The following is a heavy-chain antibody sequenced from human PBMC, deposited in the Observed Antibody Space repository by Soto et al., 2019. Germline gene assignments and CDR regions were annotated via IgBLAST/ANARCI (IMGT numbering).Heavy chain of an antibody. Sequence: QVHLVQSATEVKMPGASVKLSCKASGYTFTNYAIHWVRQAPGQRLEWMVWINAGNGHTKYSLKFQGRVTVTRDPSATTAYMELSSLRSDNTAVYYCAIGRWTQTTADYYLDYWGQGTLVTVSS. CDR1: GYTFTNYA. D-gene: IGHD1-1*01. CDR3: AIGRWTQTTADYYLDY. V-gene: IGHV1-3*01. J-gene: IGHJ4*02. CDR2: INAGNGHT.